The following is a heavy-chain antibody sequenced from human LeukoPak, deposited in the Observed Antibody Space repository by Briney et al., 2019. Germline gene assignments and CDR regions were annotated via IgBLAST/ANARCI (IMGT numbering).Heavy chain of an antibody. CDR2: IKQDGSEK. CDR1: GFTFSSYW. Sequence: GGSLRLSCVASGFTFSSYWMSWVRQAPGKGLEWVANIKQDGSEKYYVDSVKGRFTISGDNAKNSLYLQMNSLRAEDTAVYYCARDHRYSSSWPDAFDIWGQGTMVTVSS. D-gene: IGHD6-13*01. J-gene: IGHJ3*02. V-gene: IGHV3-7*01. CDR3: ARDHRYSSSWPDAFDI.